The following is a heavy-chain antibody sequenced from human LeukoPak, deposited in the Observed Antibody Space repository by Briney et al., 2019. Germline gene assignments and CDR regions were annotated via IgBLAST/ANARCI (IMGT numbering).Heavy chain of an antibody. J-gene: IGHJ4*02. CDR3: ARASYYYDSSGYPGYYFDY. CDR2: INPNSGGT. V-gene: IGHV1-2*02. D-gene: IGHD3-22*01. Sequence: ASVKVSCKASGYTFTDYYMHWVRQXPGQGXXXXGWINPNSGGTNYAQKFQGRVTMTRDTSISTAYMELSRLRSDDTAVYYCARASYYYDSSGYPGYYFDYWGQGTLVTVSS. CDR1: GYTFTDYY.